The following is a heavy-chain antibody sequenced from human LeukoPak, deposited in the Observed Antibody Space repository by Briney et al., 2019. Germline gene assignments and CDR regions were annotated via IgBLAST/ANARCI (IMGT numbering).Heavy chain of an antibody. Sequence: PGGSLRLSCAASGFRFDDYGMRWVRHVPGKGLEWVSGTNWDGASTGYADSVKGRFTISRDNVKNSLYLQMNSLRVEDTALYFCGRVYCSTTSCYDYYDYYMDVWGKGTTVTVSS. D-gene: IGHD2-2*01. CDR3: GRVYCSTTSCYDYYDYYMDV. V-gene: IGHV3-20*04. CDR2: TNWDGAST. J-gene: IGHJ6*03. CDR1: GFRFDDYG.